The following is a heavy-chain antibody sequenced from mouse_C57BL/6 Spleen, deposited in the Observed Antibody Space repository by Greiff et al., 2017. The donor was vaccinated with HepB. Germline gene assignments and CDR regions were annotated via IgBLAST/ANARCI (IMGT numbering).Heavy chain of an antibody. D-gene: IGHD1-1*01. V-gene: IGHV1-9*01. CDR3: ARSGGTTVVLQDYYAMDY. Sequence: QVQLKESGAELMKPGASVKLSCKATGYTFTGYWIEWVKQRPGHGLEWIGEILPGSGSTNYNEKFKGKATFTADTSSNTAYMQLSSLTTEDSAIYYCARSGGTTVVLQDYYAMDYWGQGTSVTVSS. CDR2: ILPGSGST. CDR1: GYTFTGYW. J-gene: IGHJ4*01.